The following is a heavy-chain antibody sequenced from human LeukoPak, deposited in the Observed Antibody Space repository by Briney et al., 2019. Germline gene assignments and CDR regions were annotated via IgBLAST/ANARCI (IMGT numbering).Heavy chain of an antibody. CDR3: ARDHRYYGSGSYGFYYYYMDV. V-gene: IGHV4-38-2*02. CDR1: GYSISSGYY. Sequence: PSETLSLTCTVSGYSISSGYYWGWIRQPPGKGLEWIGSIYHSGSTYYNPSLKSRVTISVDTSKNQFSLKLSSVTAADTAVYYCARDHRYYGSGSYGFYYYYMDVWGKGTTVTVSS. J-gene: IGHJ6*03. D-gene: IGHD3-10*01. CDR2: IYHSGST.